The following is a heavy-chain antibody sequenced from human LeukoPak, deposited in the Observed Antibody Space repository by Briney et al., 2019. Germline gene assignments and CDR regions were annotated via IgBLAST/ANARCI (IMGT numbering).Heavy chain of an antibody. D-gene: IGHD6-13*01. J-gene: IGHJ4*02. CDR3: ARAEAVGIAAAGPDY. Sequence: PGGSLRLSCAASGFTFSSYAMHWVRQAPGKGLEWVAVISYDGSNKYYADSVKGRFTISRDNSKNTLYLQMNSLRAEDTAVYYCARAEAVGIAAAGPDYWGQGTLVTVSS. CDR2: ISYDGSNK. CDR1: GFTFSSYA. V-gene: IGHV3-30*04.